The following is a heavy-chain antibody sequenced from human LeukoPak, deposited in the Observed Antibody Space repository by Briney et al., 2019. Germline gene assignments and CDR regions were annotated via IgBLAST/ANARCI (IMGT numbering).Heavy chain of an antibody. Sequence: SETLSLTCTVSGGSISSGGYSWSWIHQHPGKGLEWIGYIYYSGSTYYNPSLKSRVTISVDTSKNQFSLKLSSVTAADTAVYYCARADYGGTSSYFDYWGQGTLVTVSS. D-gene: IGHD4-23*01. V-gene: IGHV4-31*03. CDR3: ARADYGGTSSYFDY. CDR2: IYYSGST. J-gene: IGHJ4*02. CDR1: GGSISSGGYS.